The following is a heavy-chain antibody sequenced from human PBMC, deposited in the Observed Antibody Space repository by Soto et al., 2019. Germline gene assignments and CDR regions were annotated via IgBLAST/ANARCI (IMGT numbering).Heavy chain of an antibody. D-gene: IGHD3-10*01. V-gene: IGHV3-30*02. CDR1: GFTFSSHG. CDR3: AKDGGDALRAMVLGAIMNAFDI. J-gene: IGHJ3*02. Sequence: GGSLRLSCAASGFTFSSHGMHWVRQAPGKGLEWVAIIWYDGSNKYYADSVKGRFTISRDNSKNTLYLQMNSLRVEDTAVYYCAKDGGDALRAMVLGAIMNAFDIWGQGTMVTVSS. CDR2: IWYDGSNK.